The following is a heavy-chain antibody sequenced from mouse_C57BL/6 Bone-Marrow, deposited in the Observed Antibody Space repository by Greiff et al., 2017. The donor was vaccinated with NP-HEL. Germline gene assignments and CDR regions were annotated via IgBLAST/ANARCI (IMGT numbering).Heavy chain of an antibody. Sequence: VKVVESGPGLVQPSQSLSITCTVSGFSLTSYGVHWVRQSPGKGLEWLGVIWRGGSTDYNAAFMSRLSTIKDNSKSQVFFKMNSLQADDTAIYHCAKGGDLLGRLDYWGQGTTLTVSS. D-gene: IGHD4-1*01. CDR3: AKGGDLLGRLDY. V-gene: IGHV2-5*01. CDR1: GFSLTSYG. CDR2: IWRGGST. J-gene: IGHJ2*01.